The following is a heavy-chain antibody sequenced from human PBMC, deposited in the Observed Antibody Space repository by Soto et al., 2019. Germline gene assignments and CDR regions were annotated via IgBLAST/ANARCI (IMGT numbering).Heavy chain of an antibody. CDR3: ARGSSSSCHYDY. J-gene: IGHJ4*02. Sequence: SETLSLTCTVSGGSISSYYWSWIRQPPGKGLEWIGEINHSGSTNYNPSLKSRVTISVDTSKNQFSLKLSSVTAADTAVYYCARGSSSSCHYDYWGQGTLVTVSS. CDR1: GGSISSYY. D-gene: IGHD6-13*01. CDR2: INHSGST. V-gene: IGHV4-34*01.